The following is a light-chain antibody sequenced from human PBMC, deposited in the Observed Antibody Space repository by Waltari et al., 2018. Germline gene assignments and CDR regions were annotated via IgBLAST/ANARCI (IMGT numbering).Light chain of an antibody. CDR2: WAS. V-gene: IGKV4-1*01. CDR3: QQYYSTPET. J-gene: IGKJ2*01. Sequence: DIVMTQSPDSLAVSLGEWATINCKSSQSVLYNSNNKNYLAWYQHKPGQPPKLLIYWASTREAGVPDRFSGSGSGTDFTLTITSLQAADVAVYYCQQYYSTPETFGQGTKLEIK. CDR1: QSVLYNSNNKNY.